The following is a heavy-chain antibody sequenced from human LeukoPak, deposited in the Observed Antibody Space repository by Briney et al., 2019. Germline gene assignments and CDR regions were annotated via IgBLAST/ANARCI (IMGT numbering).Heavy chain of an antibody. V-gene: IGHV3-11*01. CDR3: ASRSTGGYYYYYGMDV. J-gene: IGHJ6*02. Sequence: GGSLRLSCAASGVTFSDYYMNWFRQAPGKGLEWVSYISSGGTTIYYTDSVKGRFTISRDNAKNSLYLQMNSLRAEDTAVYYCASRSTGGYYYYYGMDVWGQGTTVTVSS. CDR2: ISSGGTTI. CDR1: GVTFSDYY. D-gene: IGHD3-16*01.